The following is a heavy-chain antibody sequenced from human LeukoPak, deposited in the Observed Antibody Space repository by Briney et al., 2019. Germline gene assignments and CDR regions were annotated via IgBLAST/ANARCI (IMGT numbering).Heavy chain of an antibody. CDR2: ISAYNGNT. D-gene: IGHD6-19*01. CDR1: GYTFTGYY. CDR3: ARAYRAIAVAGIPPDY. V-gene: IGHV1-18*04. J-gene: IGHJ4*02. Sequence: ASVKVSCKASGYTFTGYYMHWVRQAPGQGLEGMGWISAYNGNTNYAQKLQGRVTMTTDTSTSTAYMGPRSLGSDDTAVYYCARAYRAIAVAGIPPDYWGQGTLVTVSS.